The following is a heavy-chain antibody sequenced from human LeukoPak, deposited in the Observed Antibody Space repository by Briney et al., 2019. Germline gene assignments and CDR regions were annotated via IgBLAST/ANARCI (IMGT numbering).Heavy chain of an antibody. D-gene: IGHD3-3*01. V-gene: IGHV4-34*01. CDR2: INHSGST. CDR1: GGSFSGYY. CDR3: ARGRYYDFWSGYFCFDY. Sequence: SETLSLTCAVYGGSFSGYYWSWIRQPPGKGLEWIGEINHSGSTNYNPSLKSRVTISVDTSKNQFSLKLSSVTAADTAVYYCARGRYYDFWSGYFCFDYWGQGTLVTVSS. J-gene: IGHJ4*02.